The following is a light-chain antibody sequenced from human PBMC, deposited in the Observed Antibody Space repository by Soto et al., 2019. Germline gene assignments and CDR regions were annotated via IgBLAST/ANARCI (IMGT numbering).Light chain of an antibody. CDR1: SSDVGGYNY. V-gene: IGLV2-14*01. CDR2: DVS. J-gene: IGLJ1*01. Sequence: QSALTQPASVSGSPGQSITISCTGTSSDVGGYNYVSWYQQHPGKAPKLMIYDVSNWPSGVSNRFSGSKSGNTASLNISGLQAEDEADYYCSSYTNSSPFVFGTGTKVTVL. CDR3: SSYTNSSPFV.